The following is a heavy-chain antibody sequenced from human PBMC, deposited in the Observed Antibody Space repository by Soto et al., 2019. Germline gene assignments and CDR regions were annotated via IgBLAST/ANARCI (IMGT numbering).Heavy chain of an antibody. J-gene: IGHJ5*02. CDR3: ARDRPYGDPNWFDP. Sequence: QVQLVESGGGVVQPGGSLSLSCATSGFTFTSFTMHWVRQAPGKGLEWIAVMSYDGARTDYADAVKGRFTISRDTSKNTLYLQMINLRSDDTAMYYCARDRPYGDPNWFDPWGQGTLVTVSS. V-gene: IGHV3-30-3*01. D-gene: IGHD4-17*01. CDR1: GFTFTSFT. CDR2: MSYDGART.